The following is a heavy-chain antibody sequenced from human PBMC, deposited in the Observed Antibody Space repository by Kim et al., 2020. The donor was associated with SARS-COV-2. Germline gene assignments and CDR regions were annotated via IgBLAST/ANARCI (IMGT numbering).Heavy chain of an antibody. V-gene: IGHV3-23*01. CDR3: AKDPTFFSRLGLISNW. J-gene: IGHJ5*01. D-gene: IGHD3-16*01. Sequence: GGSLRLSCTTSGFTFSNYAMHWVRQAPGKGLEWVSSITANGAFTYSVAAVRGRFTISRDNSKNNLFLQMDGLRVEDTALYYCAKDPTFFSRLGLISNW. CDR2: ITANGAFT. CDR1: GFTFSNYA.